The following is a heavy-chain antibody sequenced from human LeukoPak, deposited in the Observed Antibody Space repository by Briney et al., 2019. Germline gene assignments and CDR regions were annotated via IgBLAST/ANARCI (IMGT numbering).Heavy chain of an antibody. CDR1: GYTFTNYW. Sequence: GESLKISCKGSGYTFTNYWIGWVRQMPGEGLEWMGIIYPGDSATTYSPSFQGQVTISADKSISTAYLQWSSLKASDTAMYYCARHSGGSGSHTLDYWGQGTLVTVSS. CDR2: IYPGDSAT. CDR3: ARHSGGSGSHTLDY. D-gene: IGHD3-10*01. V-gene: IGHV5-51*01. J-gene: IGHJ4*02.